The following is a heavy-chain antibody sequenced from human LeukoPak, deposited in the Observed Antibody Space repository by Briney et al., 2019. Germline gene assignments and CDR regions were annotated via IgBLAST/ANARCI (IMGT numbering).Heavy chain of an antibody. V-gene: IGHV3-7*01. D-gene: IGHD3-16*01. J-gene: IGHJ6*03. CDR2: IKEDGSEK. CDR1: GFTFNNYW. CDR3: ARVMAASVWRSYGSYYYYYYMDV. Sequence: PTGGSLRLSCAASGFTFNNYWMGWVRQAPGKGLEWVANIKEDGSEKNYVDSVKGRFTISRDNAKNPLYLQMSSLRAADTAVYYCARVMAASVWRSYGSYYYYYYMDVWGKGTTVTVSS.